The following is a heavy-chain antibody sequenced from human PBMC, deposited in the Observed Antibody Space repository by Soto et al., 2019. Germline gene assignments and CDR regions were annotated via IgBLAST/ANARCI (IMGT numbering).Heavy chain of an antibody. J-gene: IGHJ4*02. D-gene: IGHD6-13*01. CDR1: GFNFSSYA. Sequence: GGSLRRSWAASGFNFSSYAMHWGGQAPGKGLEWVAVISYDGGKKYYADSVKGRFTISRDNSKNTLYVEMNSLSAEDTAVYYCAREGQPAAGTTPHNWGQGTLVTVSS. CDR2: ISYDGGKK. V-gene: IGHV3-30*04. CDR3: AREGQPAAGTTPHN.